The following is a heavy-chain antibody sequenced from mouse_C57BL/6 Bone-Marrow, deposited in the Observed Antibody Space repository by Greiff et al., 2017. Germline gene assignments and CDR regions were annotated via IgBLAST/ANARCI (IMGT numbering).Heavy chain of an antibody. J-gene: IGHJ2*01. Sequence: QVQLQQPGAELVKPGASVKMSCKASGYTFTSYWITLVKQRPGQGLEWIGDIYPGSGSTNYNEKFKSKATLTVDTSSSTAYLQLSSLTSEDSAVYYCARRITTVPDYWGQGTTLTVSS. CDR1: GYTFTSYW. CDR3: ARRITTVPDY. D-gene: IGHD1-1*01. V-gene: IGHV1-55*01. CDR2: IYPGSGST.